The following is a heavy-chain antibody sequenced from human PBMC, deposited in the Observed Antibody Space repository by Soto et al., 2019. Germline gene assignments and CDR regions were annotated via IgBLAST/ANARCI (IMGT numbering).Heavy chain of an antibody. J-gene: IGHJ4*02. CDR3: VTPSCTATSCFAYDY. V-gene: IGHV3-7*01. CDR2: IKQDGSEQ. CDR1: GLIFTHHW. Sequence: GGSLRLSCAASGLIFTHHWMSWVRQAPGGGLEWVANIKQDGSEQYYVDSVKGRFTISRDNAKNSVYLQMNSLRVEDTALYYCVTPSCTATSCFAYDYWGQGTLVTVSS. D-gene: IGHD2-2*01.